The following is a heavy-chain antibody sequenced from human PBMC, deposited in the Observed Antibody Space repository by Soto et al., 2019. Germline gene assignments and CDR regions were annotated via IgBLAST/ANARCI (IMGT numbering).Heavy chain of an antibody. D-gene: IGHD1-26*01. CDR3: AADQSYPQGDYFDY. CDR1: GFTFTTFA. V-gene: IGHV1-58*02. CDR2: INASSGNT. Sequence: ASVQVSCKASGFTFTTFAMHWVRQAPGQGLEWIGMINASSGNTNYAQKLQERVTITRDMSTSTAYMELSSLRSEDTAVYYCAADQSYPQGDYFDYWGQGTLVTVSS. J-gene: IGHJ4*02.